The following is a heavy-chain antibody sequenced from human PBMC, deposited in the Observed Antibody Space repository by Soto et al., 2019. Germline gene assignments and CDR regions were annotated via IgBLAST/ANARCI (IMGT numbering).Heavy chain of an antibody. CDR2: IYYSGST. CDR1: GGSICSYY. V-gene: IGHV4-59*01. Sequence: NPSETLSLTCTVSGGSICSYYWGWIRQPPGKGLEWIGYIYYSGSTNYNPSLKSRVTISVDTSKNQFSLKLSSVTAADTAVYYCARERSGYYYMDVWGKGTTVTVSS. J-gene: IGHJ6*03. D-gene: IGHD3-10*01. CDR3: ARERSGYYYMDV.